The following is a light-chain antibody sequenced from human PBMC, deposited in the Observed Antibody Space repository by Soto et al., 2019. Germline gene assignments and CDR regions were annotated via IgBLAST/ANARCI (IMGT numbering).Light chain of an antibody. Sequence: EIVLTQSPGTLSLSPGERASLSCRARQSLTSSYLAWYQQKPGQAPRLLIYGASSRATGIPDRFIGRGSGTDFTLTISRLEPEDFAVYYCHQCYSSRTFGQGTKVDIK. CDR1: QSLTSSY. V-gene: IGKV3-20*01. CDR2: GAS. CDR3: HQCYSSRT. J-gene: IGKJ1*01.